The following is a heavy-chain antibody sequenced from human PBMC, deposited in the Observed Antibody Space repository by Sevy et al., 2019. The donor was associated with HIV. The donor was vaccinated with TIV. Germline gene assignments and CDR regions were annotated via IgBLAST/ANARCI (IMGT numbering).Heavy chain of an antibody. CDR3: STDPIILLLVTNGMDV. V-gene: IGHV3-15*01. Sequence: GGSLRLSCAASGFTFSYAWMNWVRQAPGKGLEWVGRIQSKADGGTIDYGAPVKGRFTISRDDSQNTLYLQMNSLKTEDTAVYYCSTDPIILLLVTNGMDVWGQVTTATVSS. J-gene: IGHJ6*02. D-gene: IGHD2-8*02. CDR2: IQSKADGGTI. CDR1: GFTFSYAW.